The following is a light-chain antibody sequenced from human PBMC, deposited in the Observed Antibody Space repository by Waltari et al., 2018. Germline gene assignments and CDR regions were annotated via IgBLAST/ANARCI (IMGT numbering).Light chain of an antibody. CDR2: VNSDGTH. J-gene: IGLJ3*02. CDR3: QPEGHGTGV. Sequence: QLVLTQSPSASASLGAPIKLTCPLSSGHSSNIIAWLQQQPERGPRYSMKVNSDGTHSKGDDVLDRLSCSSDGAERYLSSSSRPSEDEADYYCQPEGHGTGVFGGGTKVSDL. V-gene: IGLV4-69*01. CDR1: SGHSSNI.